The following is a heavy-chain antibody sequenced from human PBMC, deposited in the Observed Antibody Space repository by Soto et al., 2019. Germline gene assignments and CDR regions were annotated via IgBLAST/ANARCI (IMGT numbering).Heavy chain of an antibody. Sequence: QVHLQESGPGLVKPSETLSLTCTVSGGSISNYYWSWIRQPPGGGLEWIGYIYYSGSTNYNPALKSRLTISVGTSRKEFSLRLTSVTAAYSAVYYCARDPGGRFDSWGQGTLVTVSS. CDR2: IYYSGST. CDR1: GGSISNYY. V-gene: IGHV4-59*01. CDR3: ARDPGGRFDS. J-gene: IGHJ4*02. D-gene: IGHD1-26*01.